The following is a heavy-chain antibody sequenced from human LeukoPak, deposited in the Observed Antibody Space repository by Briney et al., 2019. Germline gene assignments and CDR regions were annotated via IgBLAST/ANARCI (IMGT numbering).Heavy chain of an antibody. D-gene: IGHD2-15*01. J-gene: IGHJ6*02. V-gene: IGHV1-2*02. CDR2: INPNSGGT. CDR3: ARDGVVVAPFYYYYGMDV. CDR1: GYTFTGYY. Sequence: GASVKVSCKASGYTFTGYYMHWVRQAPGQGLEWMGWINPNSGGTNYAQKFQGRVTMTRDTSISTAYTELSRLRSDDTAVYYCARDGVVVAPFYYYYGMDVWGQGTTVTVSS.